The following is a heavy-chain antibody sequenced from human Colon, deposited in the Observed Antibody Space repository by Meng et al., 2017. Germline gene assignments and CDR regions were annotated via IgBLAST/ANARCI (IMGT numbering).Heavy chain of an antibody. Sequence: QVQLQESGPGLVKPSGTLSLTCAVSGGSISSNYWWSWVRQSPKKGLEWIGEIHHGGTTNYNPSLKSRVTISVDTSNNQFSLNVRSVTAADTAVYYCARDYWGSLDFWGQGILVTVSS. CDR3: ARDYWGSLDF. D-gene: IGHD3-16*01. V-gene: IGHV4-4*02. J-gene: IGHJ4*02. CDR2: IHHGGTT. CDR1: GGSISSNYW.